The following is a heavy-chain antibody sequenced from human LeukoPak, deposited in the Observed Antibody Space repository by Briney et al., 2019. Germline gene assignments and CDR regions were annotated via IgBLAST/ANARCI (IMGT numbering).Heavy chain of an antibody. J-gene: IGHJ5*02. CDR3: ARGGGSSSGWPSEGANFDP. CDR1: GGSISSGGYY. Sequence: SETLSLTCTVSGGSISSGGYYWRWIRQHPGKGLEWIGYIYYSGSTYYNPSHKSRVTISVDTSKNQFSLKLSSVTAADTAVYYCARGGGSSSGWPSEGANFDPWGQGTLVTVSS. D-gene: IGHD6-19*01. CDR2: IYYSGST. V-gene: IGHV4-31*03.